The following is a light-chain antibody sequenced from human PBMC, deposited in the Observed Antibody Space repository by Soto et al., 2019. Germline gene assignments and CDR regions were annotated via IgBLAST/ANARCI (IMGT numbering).Light chain of an antibody. J-gene: IGKJ5*01. V-gene: IGKV3-20*01. CDR2: GAS. CDR3: QQFDDSVT. Sequence: EIVLTQSPGTLSLSPGERASLSGGASHSVSRTYLAWYQQKPGQAPRLLIFGASDRATGTPDRFSGSGSGTDFTLTISRLEPEDSAVYYCQQFDDSVTFGQGTRLEIK. CDR1: HSVSRTY.